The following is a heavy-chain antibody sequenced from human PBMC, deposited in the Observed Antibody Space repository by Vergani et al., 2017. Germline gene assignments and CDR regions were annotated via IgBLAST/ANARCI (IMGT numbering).Heavy chain of an antibody. V-gene: IGHV3-66*04. D-gene: IGHD1-1*01. J-gene: IGHJ4*02. CDR2: IYSGDET. Sequence: ELQLVESGGGLVQPGGSLRLSCAASGSTVSGNYMTWVRQAPGKGLEWDSHIYSGDETYYADSVKGRVTISADKSISTAILQWDSLKASDTALYYCARHTTYTDSWGQGTLVTVSS. CDR1: GSTVSGNY. CDR3: ARHTTYTDS.